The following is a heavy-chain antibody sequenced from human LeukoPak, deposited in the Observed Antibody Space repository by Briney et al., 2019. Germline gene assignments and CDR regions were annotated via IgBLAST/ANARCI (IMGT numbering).Heavy chain of an antibody. CDR1: GFTFSSYA. V-gene: IGHV3-23*01. Sequence: LAGGSLGLSCAASGFTFSSYAMSWVRQAPGKGLEWVSAISGSGGSTYYSDSVKGRFTISRDNSKNTLYLQMNSLRAEDTAVYYCAKGGDTAMYYYYYMDVWGKGTTVTVSS. D-gene: IGHD5-18*01. CDR3: AKGGDTAMYYYYYMDV. CDR2: ISGSGGST. J-gene: IGHJ6*03.